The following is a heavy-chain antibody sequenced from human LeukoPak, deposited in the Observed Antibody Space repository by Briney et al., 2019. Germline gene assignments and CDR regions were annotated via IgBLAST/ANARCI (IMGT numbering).Heavy chain of an antibody. CDR2: IYYSGTI. D-gene: IGHD2-15*01. J-gene: IGHJ4*02. Sequence: SQTLSLTCTVSGGXISSGDDYWSWIRQPPGKGLEWFGYIYYSGTIYYNPSLKSRASISVDTSKNQFSLKLSSVTAADTAVYFCARLVGYYSRGSCYHFDYWGQGSLVTVSS. V-gene: IGHV4-30-4*01. CDR3: ARLVGYYSRGSCYHFDY. CDR1: GGXISSGDDY.